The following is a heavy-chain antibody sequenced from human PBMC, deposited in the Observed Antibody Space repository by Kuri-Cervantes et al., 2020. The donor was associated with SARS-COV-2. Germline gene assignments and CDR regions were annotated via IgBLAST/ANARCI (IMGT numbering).Heavy chain of an antibody. V-gene: IGHV3-33*01. J-gene: IGHJ6*03. CDR3: ARVTYDFLMDV. CDR1: GFTFRSYG. Sequence: GESLKISCAASGFTFRSYGMHWVRQAPGKGLEWVAIIWHDGSYKNYTDSVKGRFTISRDNSKNTLYLQMNSLRAEDTAVYYCARVTYDFLMDVWGTGTTVTVSS. CDR2: IWHDGSYK. D-gene: IGHD3-3*01.